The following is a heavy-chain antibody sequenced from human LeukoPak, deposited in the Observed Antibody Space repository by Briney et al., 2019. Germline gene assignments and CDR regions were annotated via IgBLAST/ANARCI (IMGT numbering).Heavy chain of an antibody. Sequence: GGSLRLSCAASGFTSSSYSMNWVRQAQGKGLEWVSYISSSSTIYYADSVKGRFTISRDNAKNSLYLQMNSLRAEDTAVYYCARDYYDSSGYYYFDYWGQGTLVTVSS. J-gene: IGHJ4*02. CDR2: ISSSSTI. V-gene: IGHV3-48*01. CDR3: ARDYYDSSGYYYFDY. CDR1: GFTSSSYS. D-gene: IGHD3-22*01.